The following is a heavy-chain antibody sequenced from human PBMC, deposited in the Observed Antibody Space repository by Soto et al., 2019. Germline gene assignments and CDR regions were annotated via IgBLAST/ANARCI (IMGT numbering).Heavy chain of an antibody. CDR2: ISHTGAA. CDR1: GGSISDNDYY. CDR3: ARQPALSIRAYYYGMDV. J-gene: IGHJ6*02. Sequence: PSETLSLTCTVSGGSISDNDYYWNWIRQPPGKGLEWIGTISHTGAAYYNPSLESRVAISIETSENQFSLKLSSVTAADTAVYYCARQPALSIRAYYYGMDVWGQGTTVTVSS. V-gene: IGHV4-39*01. D-gene: IGHD3-3*02.